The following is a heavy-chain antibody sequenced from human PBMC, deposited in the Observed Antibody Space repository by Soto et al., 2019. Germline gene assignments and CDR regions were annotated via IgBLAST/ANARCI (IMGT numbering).Heavy chain of an antibody. CDR2: INPDSGGT. J-gene: IGHJ6*02. CDR1: GYSFADYY. CDR3: ARDQMTTVTMNYYYRMDV. Sequence: GASVKVSCKASGYSFADYYMHWVRQAPGQGLEWMGWINPDSGGTNYAQKFQGRVTMTRDSSSTTAYMWLTGLRSDDTAVYYCARDQMTTVTMNYYYRMDVWGQGTTVTLSS. V-gene: IGHV1-2*02. D-gene: IGHD4-17*01.